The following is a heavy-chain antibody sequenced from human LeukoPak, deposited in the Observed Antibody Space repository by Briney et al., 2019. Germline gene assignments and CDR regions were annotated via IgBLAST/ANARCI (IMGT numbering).Heavy chain of an antibody. D-gene: IGHD3-9*01. Sequence: GSLRLSCAASGFTFSTYAMHWVRQAPGKGLEYVSAISSNGQSTYYADSVKGRFTISRDNSENTVYLQMGSLRAEDMAVYYCARGRWVDIVTHGFDYWGQGSLVTVSS. CDR1: GFTFSTYA. CDR2: ISSNGQST. V-gene: IGHV3-64*02. CDR3: ARGRWVDIVTHGFDY. J-gene: IGHJ4*02.